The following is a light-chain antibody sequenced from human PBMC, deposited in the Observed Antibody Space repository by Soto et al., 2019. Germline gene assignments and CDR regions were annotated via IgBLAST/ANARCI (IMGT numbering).Light chain of an antibody. Sequence: EIVMTQSPATLSVPPGGRATLSCRASQSVSSYLAWYQQRPGQPPRLLIYRASTRATGIPARFSGSGSGTEFSPTISSLQSEDFAVCYRQQYSTWPPRYTFGQGTKLEI. CDR1: QSVSSY. V-gene: IGKV3-15*01. CDR3: QQYSTWPPRYT. J-gene: IGKJ2*01. CDR2: RAS.